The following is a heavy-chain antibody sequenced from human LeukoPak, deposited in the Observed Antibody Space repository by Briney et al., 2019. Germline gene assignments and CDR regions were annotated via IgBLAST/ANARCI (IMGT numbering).Heavy chain of an antibody. CDR2: INHSGST. D-gene: IGHD6-19*01. Sequence: SETLSLTCAVYGGSFSGYYWSWIRQPPGKGLEWIGEINHSGSTNYNPSLKSRVTISVDTSKNQFSLKLSSVTAADTAVYYCARFSWAVAGNFDYWGQGTLVTVSS. V-gene: IGHV4-34*01. CDR1: GGSFSGYY. CDR3: ARFSWAVAGNFDY. J-gene: IGHJ4*02.